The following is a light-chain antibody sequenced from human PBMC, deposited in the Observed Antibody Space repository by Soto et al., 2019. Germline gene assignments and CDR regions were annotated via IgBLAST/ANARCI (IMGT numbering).Light chain of an antibody. CDR2: EVI. J-gene: IGKJ5*01. V-gene: IGKV2D-29*01. Sequence: IVMTQTPLSLSVTPGQPASISCKSSHSLLQSDGKTHLYWYLQRPGQPPQLLIYEVIKRFSGVPHRFSGSGSGTDFTLKISRVEAEDVGVYYCMQSTQFPNTFGQRTRLEIK. CDR1: HSLLQSDGKTH. CDR3: MQSTQFPNT.